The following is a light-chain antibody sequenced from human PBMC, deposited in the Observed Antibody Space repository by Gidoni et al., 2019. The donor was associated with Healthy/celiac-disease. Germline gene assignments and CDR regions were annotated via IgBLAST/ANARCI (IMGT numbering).Light chain of an antibody. Sequence: DIQMTQSPSSLSASVGDRVTITCQASQDISNYLNWYQQKPGKDPKLLIYDASNLETGVPSRFSGSGSGTDFTFTISSLQPEEIATYYCQQYDNLPITFGQGTRLEIK. V-gene: IGKV1-33*01. CDR1: QDISNY. CDR2: DAS. CDR3: QQYDNLPIT. J-gene: IGKJ5*01.